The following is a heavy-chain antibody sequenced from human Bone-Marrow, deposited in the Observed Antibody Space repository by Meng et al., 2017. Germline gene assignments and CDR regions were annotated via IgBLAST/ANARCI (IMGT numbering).Heavy chain of an antibody. V-gene: IGHV3-33*01. CDR1: GFTFSRYG. D-gene: IGHD3-22*01. CDR3: ARDQTGDSSSYPDY. J-gene: IGHJ4*02. CDR2: IWNDGINK. Sequence: GESLKISCAASGFTFSRYGMHWVRQAPGKGLEWVALIWNDGINKYYADSVKGRFTISRDNSKNTLYLQMNSLRAEDTAVYCCARDQTGDSSSYPDYWGQGTLVTVSS.